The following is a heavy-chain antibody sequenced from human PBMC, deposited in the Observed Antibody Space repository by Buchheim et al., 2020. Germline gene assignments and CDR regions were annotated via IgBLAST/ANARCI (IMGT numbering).Heavy chain of an antibody. V-gene: IGHV3-23*01. CDR3: AGGELWKPGGYYYYGMDV. J-gene: IGHJ6*02. CDR2: ISGSGEST. CDR1: GFTFSSSA. D-gene: IGHD1-26*01. Sequence: EVQLLESGGGLVQPGGSLRLSCAASGFTFSSSAMSWVRQAPGKGLEWVSGISGSGESTYYADSVKGRFTISRDNAKNTLYLQMNSLRAEDTAVYYCAGGELWKPGGYYYYGMDVWGQGTT.